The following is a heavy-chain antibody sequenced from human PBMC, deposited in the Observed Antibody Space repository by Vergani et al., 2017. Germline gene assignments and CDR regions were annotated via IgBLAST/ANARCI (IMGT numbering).Heavy chain of an antibody. CDR2: IIPILGIA. D-gene: IGHD3-22*01. J-gene: IGHJ5*02. V-gene: IGHV1-69*02. Sequence: QVQLVQSGAEVKEPGSSVKVSCKASGGTFSSYTISWVRQAPGQGLEWMGRIIPILGIANYAQKFQGRVTITADKSTSTAYMELSSLRSEDTAVYYCAAYYSGDWFDPWGQGTLVTVSS. CDR1: GGTFSSYT. CDR3: AAYYSGDWFDP.